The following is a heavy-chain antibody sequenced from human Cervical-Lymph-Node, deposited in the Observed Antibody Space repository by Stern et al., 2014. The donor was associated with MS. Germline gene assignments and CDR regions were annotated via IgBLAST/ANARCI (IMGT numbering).Heavy chain of an antibody. CDR3: AREVIAAAGYYFDY. CDR2: ISMSSTYM. V-gene: IGHV3-21*01. CDR1: GFTFSSYS. Sequence: EMQLVESGGGLVKPGGSLRLSCAASGFTFSSYSMNWVRQAPGKGLEWVSSISMSSTYMYYADSVKGRFTISRDSAKNSLYLQMNSLRAEDTAVYYCAREVIAAAGYYFDYWGQGTLVTVSS. J-gene: IGHJ4*02. D-gene: IGHD6-13*01.